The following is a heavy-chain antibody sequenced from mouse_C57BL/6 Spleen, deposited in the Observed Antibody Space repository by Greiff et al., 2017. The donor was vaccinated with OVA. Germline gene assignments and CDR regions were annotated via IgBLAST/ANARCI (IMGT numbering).Heavy chain of an antibody. Sequence: QVQLQQPGPELVKPGASVKISCKASGYAFSSSWMNWVKQRPGKGLEWIGRIYPGDGDTNYNGKFKGKATLTADKSSSTAYMQLSSLTSEDSAVYFCASGSYYAMDYWGQGTSVTVSS. V-gene: IGHV1-82*01. CDR1: GYAFSSSW. CDR2: IYPGDGDT. J-gene: IGHJ4*01. CDR3: ASGSYYAMDY. D-gene: IGHD1-1*01.